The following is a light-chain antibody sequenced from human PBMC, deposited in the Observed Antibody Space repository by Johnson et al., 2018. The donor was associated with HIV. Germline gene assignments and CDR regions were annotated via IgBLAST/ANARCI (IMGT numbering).Light chain of an antibody. CDR3: GTWDSSLSAYA. J-gene: IGLJ1*01. Sequence: QSVLTQPPSVSAAPGQKVTISCSGSSSNIGNNYVSWYQQLPGTAPKLLIYDSNKRPSGIPDRFSGSKSGTSATLGITGLQTGDEADYYCGTWDSSLSAYAFGTGTKVTVL. CDR2: DSN. V-gene: IGLV1-51*01. CDR1: SSNIGNNY.